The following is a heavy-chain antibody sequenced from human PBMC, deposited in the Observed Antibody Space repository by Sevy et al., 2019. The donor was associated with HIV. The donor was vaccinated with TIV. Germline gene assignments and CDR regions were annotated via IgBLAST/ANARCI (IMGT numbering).Heavy chain of an antibody. CDR3: AKKGSSSDALDYYYYMDV. V-gene: IGHV3-74*01. CDR2: INSDGSST. Sequence: GGSLRLSCAASGFTFSSYWMHWVRQAPGEGLVWVSRINSDGSSTSYADSVKGRFTISRDNAKNTLYLQMNSLRAEDTAVYYCAKKGSSSDALDYYYYMDVWGKGTTVTVSS. D-gene: IGHD6-6*01. CDR1: GFTFSSYW. J-gene: IGHJ6*03.